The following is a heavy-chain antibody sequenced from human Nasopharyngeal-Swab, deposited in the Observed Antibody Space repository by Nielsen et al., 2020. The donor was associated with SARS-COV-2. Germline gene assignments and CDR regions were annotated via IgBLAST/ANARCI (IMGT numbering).Heavy chain of an antibody. V-gene: IGHV1-18*01. J-gene: IGHJ6*02. CDR1: GYTFTSYG. D-gene: IGHD2-21*02. Sequence: ASVKVSCKASGYTFTSYGISWVRQAPGQGLEWMGWISAYYGYTNYAQKLQGRVTMTTDTSTSTAYMELRSLRSDDTAVYYCARLYCGGDCYSEDYYGMDVWGQGTTVTVSS. CDR2: ISAYYGYT. CDR3: ARLYCGGDCYSEDYYGMDV.